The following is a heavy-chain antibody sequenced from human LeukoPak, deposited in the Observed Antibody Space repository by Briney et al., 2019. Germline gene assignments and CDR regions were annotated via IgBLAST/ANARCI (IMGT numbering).Heavy chain of an antibody. CDR2: IGGFGGNT. CDR3: ARDRNRVDDSVGYYPSWFDP. Sequence: GASVKVSCKASGYTFTNYGISWVRQAPGQGLEWMGWIGGFGGNTKYAQKFQGRVTMTTDTSTSTAYMDLRSLRSDDTAVYFCARDRNRVDDSVGYYPSWFDPWGQGTRVTVSS. J-gene: IGHJ5*02. V-gene: IGHV1-18*01. D-gene: IGHD3-22*01. CDR1: GYTFTNYG.